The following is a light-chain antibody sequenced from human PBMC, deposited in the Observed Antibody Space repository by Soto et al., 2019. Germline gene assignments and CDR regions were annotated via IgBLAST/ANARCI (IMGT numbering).Light chain of an antibody. CDR2: DVG. CDR1: SSDIGGYNF. CDR3: NSYRTVSTYV. Sequence: QSALTQPASVSGSPGQSITIACTGTSSDIGGYNFVSWYQQHPGKAPKLLISDVGTRPSGVSNRFSGSKSGNTASLTISGLQAEDEAHYYCNSYRTVSTYVFGTGTKLTVL. V-gene: IGLV2-14*01. J-gene: IGLJ1*01.